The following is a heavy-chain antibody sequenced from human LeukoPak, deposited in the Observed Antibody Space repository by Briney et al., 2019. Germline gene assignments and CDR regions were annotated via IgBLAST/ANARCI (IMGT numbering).Heavy chain of an antibody. J-gene: IGHJ4*02. V-gene: IGHV1-46*01. CDR2: INPSGSST. CDR3: ARDEIVGATLGGVDY. Sequence: GASVKVSCKASGYSFTSHYMHWVRQAPGQGLEWLGLINPSGSSTLYAQKFQGRVTMTRDMSTTTDYMELSSLRSEDTAVYYCARDEIVGATLGGVDYWGQGTLVTVSS. CDR1: GYSFTSHY. D-gene: IGHD1-26*01.